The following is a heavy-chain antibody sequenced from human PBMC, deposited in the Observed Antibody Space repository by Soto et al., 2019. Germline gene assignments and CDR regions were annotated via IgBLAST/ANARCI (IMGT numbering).Heavy chain of an antibody. CDR3: ARVRGGGSEYFFDY. CDR1: GYTFTRYN. V-gene: IGHV1-46*01. J-gene: IGHJ4*02. D-gene: IGHD2-15*01. CDR2: INPSGGTT. Sequence: ASVKVSCKASGYTFTRYNVHWLRQSPGQGLEWMAIINPSGGTTYYVQKFEGRVTLTTDTSTSTVYMELSSLRSDDTAVYYCARVRGGGSEYFFDYWGKGTLVTVSS.